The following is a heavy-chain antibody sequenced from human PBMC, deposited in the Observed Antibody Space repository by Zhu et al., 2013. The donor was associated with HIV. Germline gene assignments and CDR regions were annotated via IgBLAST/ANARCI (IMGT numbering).Heavy chain of an antibody. CDR3: ARLAALYTCSGGSCFYDSIYYFDY. CDR2: VNPTIGNA. Sequence: QVQLVQSGPEVKKPGASVKVSCKASGYTFTNYGINWVRQATGHGLEWMGWVNPTIGNAGYAQKFQGRVTITRDTSTSTVYMELSSLRSDDTAVYYCARLAALYTCSGGSCFYDSIYYFDYWAREPWSPSPQ. V-gene: IGHV1-8*03. CDR1: GYTFTNYG. D-gene: IGHD2-15*01. J-gene: IGHJ4*02.